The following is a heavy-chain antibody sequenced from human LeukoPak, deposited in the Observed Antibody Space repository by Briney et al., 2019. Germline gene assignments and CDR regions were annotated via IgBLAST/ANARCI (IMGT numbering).Heavy chain of an antibody. CDR3: ARAGRPNSIDIWFDT. J-gene: IGHJ5*02. CDR1: GFTFSSYC. Sequence: PGGSLRLSCAASGFTFSSYCMSWVRQAPGKGLEWVANIKHDGSETQYVNSVKGRFTISRDNAKNSLYLQMNTLRVEDTAVYYCARAGRPNSIDIWFDTWGQGTLVTVS. V-gene: IGHV3-7*01. D-gene: IGHD4-23*01. CDR2: IKHDGSET.